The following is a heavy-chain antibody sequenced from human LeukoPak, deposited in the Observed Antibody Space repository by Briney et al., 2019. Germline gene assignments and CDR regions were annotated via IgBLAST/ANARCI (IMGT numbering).Heavy chain of an antibody. V-gene: IGHV3-30-3*01. Sequence: PGGSLRLSCAASGFTVSSNYMSWVRQAPGKGLEWVAVISYDGSNKYYADSVKGRFTISRDNSKNTLYLQMNSLRAEDTAVYYCARKGLRFLEWLLAYFDYWGQGTLVTVSS. CDR3: ARKGLRFLEWLLAYFDY. J-gene: IGHJ4*02. D-gene: IGHD3-3*01. CDR1: GFTVSSNY. CDR2: ISYDGSNK.